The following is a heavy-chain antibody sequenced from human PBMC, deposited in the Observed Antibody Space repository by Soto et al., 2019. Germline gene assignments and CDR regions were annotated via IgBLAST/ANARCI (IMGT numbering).Heavy chain of an antibody. D-gene: IGHD3-16*01. Sequence: QVQLVGSGGGVVQPGTSLRLSCVGPGFTFRSYVIHWVRQPPGKGLEWVALTSYDGSNKYYDDSVKGRFTISRDNSRNTVDLQMDSLRLEDTALYYCARWGTTGGLDVWGQGTLVSVSS. CDR3: ARWGTTGGLDV. V-gene: IGHV3-30*19. CDR2: TSYDGSNK. CDR1: GFTFRSYV. J-gene: IGHJ4*02.